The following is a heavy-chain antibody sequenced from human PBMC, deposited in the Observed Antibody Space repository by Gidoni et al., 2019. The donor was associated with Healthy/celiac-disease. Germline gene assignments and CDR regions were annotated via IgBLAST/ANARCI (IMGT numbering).Heavy chain of an antibody. CDR1: GYTFPSYG. CDR2: NSAYNGNR. CDR3: ERGGGIAGKNQTTTDY. J-gene: IGHJ4*02. V-gene: IGHV1-18*01. D-gene: IGHD1-20*01. Sequence: QVQLVHSGAEVTNPRASFTVSCNACGYTFPSYGISWVRQAPGQGLEWMGGNSAYNGNRKNAKKLQGRVTRTTETATSTAYMEPRRLRSDDTAVYDWERGGGIAGKNQTTTDYWGQGTMVTVSS.